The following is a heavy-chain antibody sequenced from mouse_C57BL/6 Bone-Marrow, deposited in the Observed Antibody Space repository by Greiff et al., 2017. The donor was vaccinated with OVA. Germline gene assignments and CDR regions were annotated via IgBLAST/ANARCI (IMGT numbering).Heavy chain of an antibody. Sequence: QVQLQQSGAELVKPGASVKLSCKASGYTFTSYWMHWVKQRPGRGLEWIGRIDPNSGGTKYNEKFKSKATLTVDKPSSTAYMQLSSLTSEDSAVYYGAPGADYGNYFYAMDYWGQGTSVTVSS. CDR1: GYTFTSYW. CDR2: IDPNSGGT. D-gene: IGHD2-1*01. V-gene: IGHV1-72*01. CDR3: APGADYGNYFYAMDY. J-gene: IGHJ4*01.